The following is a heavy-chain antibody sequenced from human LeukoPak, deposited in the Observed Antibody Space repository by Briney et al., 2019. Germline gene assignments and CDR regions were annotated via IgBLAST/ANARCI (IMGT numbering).Heavy chain of an antibody. J-gene: IGHJ4*02. Sequence: GRSLRLSCAASGFTFDDYAMHWVRQAPGKGLEWVSGISWNSGSIGYADSVEGRFTISRDNAKNSLYLQMNSLRAEDTALYYCAKDASGSYSGFDYWGQGTLVTVSS. CDR1: GFTFDDYA. CDR3: AKDASGSYSGFDY. V-gene: IGHV3-9*01. CDR2: ISWNSGSI. D-gene: IGHD1-26*01.